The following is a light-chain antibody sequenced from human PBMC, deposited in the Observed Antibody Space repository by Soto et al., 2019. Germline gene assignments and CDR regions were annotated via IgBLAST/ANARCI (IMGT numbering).Light chain of an antibody. CDR3: QQYGSSPPT. Sequence: ERATLSCRASQSVSSSYLAWYQQKPVQAPRLLIYGASSRATGIPDRFSGSGSGTDFTLTISRLEPEDFAVYYCQQYGSSPPTFGQGTKV. CDR2: GAS. J-gene: IGKJ1*01. V-gene: IGKV3-20*01. CDR1: QSVSSSY.